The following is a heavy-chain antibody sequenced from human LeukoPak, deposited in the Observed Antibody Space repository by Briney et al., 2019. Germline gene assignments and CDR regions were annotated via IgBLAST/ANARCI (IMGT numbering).Heavy chain of an antibody. D-gene: IGHD1-26*01. CDR1: GASISSGSYY. CDR2: IYTSGST. J-gene: IGHJ5*02. V-gene: IGHV4-61*02. Sequence: SETLSLTCTVSGASISSGSYYWSWIRQPAGKGLEWIGRIYTSGSTNYDPSLKSRVTISVDMSKNQFSLKLSSVTAADTAVFYCAREEPEVGANWFDPWGQGTLVTVSS. CDR3: AREEPEVGANWFDP.